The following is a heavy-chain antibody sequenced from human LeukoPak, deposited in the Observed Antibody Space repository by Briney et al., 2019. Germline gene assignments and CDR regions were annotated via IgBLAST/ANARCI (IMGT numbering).Heavy chain of an antibody. D-gene: IGHD6-19*01. CDR1: GGSFSGYY. CDR2: INHSGST. Sequence: SETLSLTCAVYGGSFSGYYWSWIRQPPGKGLEWIGEINHSGSTNYNPSLKSRVTISVDTSKNQFSLKLSSVTAADTAVYYCARGTSTSGYSSGWPRRYFDYWGQGTPVTVSS. J-gene: IGHJ4*02. CDR3: ARGTSTSGYSSGWPRRYFDY. V-gene: IGHV4-34*01.